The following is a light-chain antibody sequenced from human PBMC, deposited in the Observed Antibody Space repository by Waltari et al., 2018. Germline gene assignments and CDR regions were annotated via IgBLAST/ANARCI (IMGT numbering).Light chain of an antibody. J-gene: IGKJ1*01. Sequence: EIVMTQSPATLSVFPGERATLSCRASQSIRSNLAWYQPKPGQAPRLLIYCASTRATGVPARFSGSGSGTEFTLTIRSLQSEDFAVYFCQQYDNWLGTFGQGTKVEIK. CDR2: CAS. V-gene: IGKV3-15*01. CDR3: QQYDNWLGT. CDR1: QSIRSN.